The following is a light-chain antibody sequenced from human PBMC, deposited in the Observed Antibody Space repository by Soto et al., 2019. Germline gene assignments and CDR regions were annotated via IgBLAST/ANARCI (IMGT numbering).Light chain of an antibody. V-gene: IGKV1-39*01. CDR2: AAS. Sequence: DIQMTQSPSSLSASVGDRVTITCRASQSISSYFNWYQQKPGKPPKLLIYAASSLQSGVPSRFSGSGSGTDFTLIISSLQPEDFATYYCQQSYSTFLYTFGRGTKLEIK. CDR3: QQSYSTFLYT. J-gene: IGKJ2*01. CDR1: QSISSY.